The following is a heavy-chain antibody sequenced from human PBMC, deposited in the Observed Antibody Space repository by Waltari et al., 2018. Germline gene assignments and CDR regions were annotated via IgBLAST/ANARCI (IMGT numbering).Heavy chain of an antibody. Sequence: QVQLVESGGGVVQPGRSLRLSCAASGFACSSYAMHWVRQAPGKGLEWVAVISYDVSNKYYADSVKGRFTISRDNSKNTLYLPMNSLRAEDTAVYYCARDTTTVTTPSQFDYWGQGTLVTVSS. CDR2: ISYDVSNK. D-gene: IGHD4-17*01. CDR3: ARDTTTVTTPSQFDY. J-gene: IGHJ4*02. V-gene: IGHV3-30-3*01. CDR1: GFACSSYA.